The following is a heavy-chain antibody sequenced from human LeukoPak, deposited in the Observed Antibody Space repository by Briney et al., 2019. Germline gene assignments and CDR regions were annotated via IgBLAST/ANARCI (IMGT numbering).Heavy chain of an antibody. Sequence: SVKVSCKASGGTFSSYAISWVRQAPGQGLEWMGGIIPIFGTANYAQKFQGRVTITADESTSTAYMELSSLRSEDTAVYYCARGERFVVVPASFDYWGQGTLVTVSS. J-gene: IGHJ4*02. D-gene: IGHD2-2*01. CDR1: GGTFSSYA. CDR2: IIPIFGTA. CDR3: ARGERFVVVPASFDY. V-gene: IGHV1-69*01.